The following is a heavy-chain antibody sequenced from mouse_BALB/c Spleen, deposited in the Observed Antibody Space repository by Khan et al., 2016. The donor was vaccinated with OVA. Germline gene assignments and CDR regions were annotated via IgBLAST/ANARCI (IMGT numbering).Heavy chain of an antibody. CDR3: TRRNGDVAWFVY. Sequence: VHVKQSGTVLARPGASVKMSCKASGYTFTSYWMHWVKQRPGQGLEWIGAIYPGNSDTRYNEKFKGKAKLTAVTSTSTAYMELSSLTNEDSAVYYCTRRNGDVAWFVYWGQGTLVTVSA. CDR1: GYTFTSYW. CDR2: IYPGNSDT. V-gene: IGHV1-5*01. J-gene: IGHJ3*01. D-gene: IGHD4-1*01.